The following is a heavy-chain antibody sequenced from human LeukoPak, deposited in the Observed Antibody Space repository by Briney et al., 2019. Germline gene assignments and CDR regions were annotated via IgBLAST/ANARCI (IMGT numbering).Heavy chain of an antibody. J-gene: IGHJ3*02. V-gene: IGHV1-46*02. D-gene: IGHD2-2*01. CDR3: ARVRGIGYCSSTSCSDAFDI. CDR1: GYTFNSYY. Sequence: ASVKVSCKASGYTFNSYYMHWVRQAPGQGLEWMGIINPSDDSTRYAQKFQGRVTMTKDTSTNTVYMDLSSLSSDDTAVYYCARVRGIGYCSSTSCSDAFDIWGQGTMVTVSS. CDR2: INPSDDST.